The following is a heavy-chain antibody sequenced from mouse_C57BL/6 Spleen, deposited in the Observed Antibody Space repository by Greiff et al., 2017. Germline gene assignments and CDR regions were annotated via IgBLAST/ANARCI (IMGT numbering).Heavy chain of an antibody. J-gene: IGHJ3*01. CDR1: GYTFTDYN. D-gene: IGHD1-1*01. CDR2: INPNNGGT. CDR3: ARQYYGSSYVGFAY. V-gene: IGHV1-18*01. Sequence: VQLQQSGPELVKPGASVKIPCKASGYTFTDYNMDWVKQSHGKSLEWIGDINPNNGGTIYNQKFKGKATLTVDKSSSTAYMELRSLTSEDTAVDYCARQYYGSSYVGFAYWGQGTLVTVSA.